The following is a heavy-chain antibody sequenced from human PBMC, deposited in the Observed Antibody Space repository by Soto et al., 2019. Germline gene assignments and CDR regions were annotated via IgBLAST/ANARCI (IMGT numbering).Heavy chain of an antibody. D-gene: IGHD2-21*01. V-gene: IGHV4-31*03. CDR1: GGSISSGGYY. CDR2: IYYSGST. J-gene: IGHJ4*02. Sequence: SETLSLTCTVSGGSISSGGYYWSWIRQHPGKGLEWIGYIYYSGSTYYNPSLKSRVTISVDTSKNQFSLKLSSVTAADTAVYYCARGVRFTEGVDYWGQGTLVTVSS. CDR3: ARGVRFTEGVDY.